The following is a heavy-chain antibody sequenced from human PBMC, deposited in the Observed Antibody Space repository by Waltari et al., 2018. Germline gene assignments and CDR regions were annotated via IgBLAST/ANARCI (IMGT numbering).Heavy chain of an antibody. CDR2: ISGSGGST. V-gene: IGHV3-23*01. D-gene: IGHD3-22*01. CDR3: APEGGDSSGYYLYYFDY. CDR1: GFTFSSYA. Sequence: EVQLLESGGGLVQPGGSLRLSCAASGFTFSSYAMSWVRQAPGKGLEWVSAISGSGGSTYYADAVKGRFTISRDNSKNTLYLQMNSLRAEDTAVYYCAPEGGDSSGYYLYYFDYWGQGTLVTVSS. J-gene: IGHJ4*02.